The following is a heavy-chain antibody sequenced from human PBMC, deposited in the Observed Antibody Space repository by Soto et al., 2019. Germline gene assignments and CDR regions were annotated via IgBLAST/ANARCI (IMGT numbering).Heavy chain of an antibody. CDR1: GFTFKNFA. V-gene: IGHV3-33*01. Sequence: GGSLRLSCAASGFTFKNFAMHWVRQAPGKGLEWVAMIWYDAVGKCYADSVTGRFTISRDHSKNTLSLQMDSLTAEDTAVYYCARDWNAGIFDYWGRGTLVTVSS. D-gene: IGHD1-1*01. CDR2: IWYDAVGK. CDR3: ARDWNAGIFDY. J-gene: IGHJ4*02.